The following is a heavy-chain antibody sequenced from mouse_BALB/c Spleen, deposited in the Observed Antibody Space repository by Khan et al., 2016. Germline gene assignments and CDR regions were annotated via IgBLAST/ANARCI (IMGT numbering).Heavy chain of an antibody. V-gene: IGHV3-2*02. CDR3: ACSDSGSKDAMDY. D-gene: IGHD1-1*01. CDR2: ISYSGST. J-gene: IGHJ4*01. Sequence: EVQLQESGPGLVKPSQSLSLTCTVTGYSITSDYAWNWNRQFPGNKLEWMGYISYSGSTRYNPSLKSRISITRDTSNNQFFLQLNYVTYEDTATSYGACSDSGSKDAMDYWGQGTSVTVAS. CDR1: GYSITSDYA.